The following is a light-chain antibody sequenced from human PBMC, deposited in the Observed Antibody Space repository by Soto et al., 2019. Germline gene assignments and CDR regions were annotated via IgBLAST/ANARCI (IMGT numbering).Light chain of an antibody. Sequence: DIVLTQSPATLSLSPGQTATLSYRASQSVSSYLAWYQQKAGQAPRLLIYDASNRATGIPARFSGSGSGTDFTLTISSLEPEDFAVYYCQQYNNWPLTFGGGTKVDIK. CDR3: QQYNNWPLT. V-gene: IGKV3-11*01. CDR2: DAS. J-gene: IGKJ4*01. CDR1: QSVSSY.